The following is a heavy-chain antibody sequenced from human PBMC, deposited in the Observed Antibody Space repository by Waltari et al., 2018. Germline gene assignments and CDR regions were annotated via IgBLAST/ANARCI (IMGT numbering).Heavy chain of an antibody. CDR1: GLTFSSYA. Sequence: EVQLVESGGGLVKPGGSLRLSCAASGLTFSSYALGWVRQAPGKGLEWVSVIYSGGSTYYADSVKGRFTISRDNSKNTLYLQMNSLRADDTAVYYCAITFQWGQGTLVTVSS. J-gene: IGHJ4*02. V-gene: IGHV3-23*03. D-gene: IGHD2-21*01. CDR3: AITFQ. CDR2: IYSGGST.